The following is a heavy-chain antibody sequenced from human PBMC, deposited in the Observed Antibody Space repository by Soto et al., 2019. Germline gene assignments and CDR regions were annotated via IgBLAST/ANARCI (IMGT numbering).Heavy chain of an antibody. Sequence: ASVKVSCKASVYTFSDFDINWLRQAAGQGPEWMGWMNAKSGDTFSAQRLQGKFNMTWDTSLSTAYMEVGSLTSDGAAIYYCARGNPFNYAGFDVWGQGTTVTVSS. D-gene: IGHD3-16*01. V-gene: IGHV1-8*01. CDR1: VYTFSDFD. CDR2: MNAKSGDT. CDR3: ARGNPFNYAGFDV. J-gene: IGHJ6*02.